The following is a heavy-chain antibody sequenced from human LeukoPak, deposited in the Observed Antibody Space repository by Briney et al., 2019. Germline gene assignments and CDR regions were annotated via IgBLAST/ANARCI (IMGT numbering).Heavy chain of an antibody. D-gene: IGHD1-14*01. CDR1: GFTFSDFY. CDR3: TRDRSRAEDD. Sequence: GGSLRLSCAASGFTFSDFYMSWIRQAPGKGLEWVSYISGSGSTIYYADSVKGRFTISRDNAKNSLYLQMNSLRGEDTAVYYCTRDRSRAEDDWGQGTLVTVSS. V-gene: IGHV3-11*04. CDR2: ISGSGSTI. J-gene: IGHJ4*02.